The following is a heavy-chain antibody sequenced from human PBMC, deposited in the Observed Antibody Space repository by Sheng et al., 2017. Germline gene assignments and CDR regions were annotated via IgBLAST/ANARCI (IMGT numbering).Heavy chain of an antibody. CDR3: ARDIGQQLVLNLDYYYYYYMDV. Sequence: EVQLVESGGGLVKPGGSLRLSCAASGFTFSSYSMNWVRQAPGKGLEWVSSISSSSSYIYYADSVKGRFTISRDNAKNSLYLQMNSLRAEDTAVYYCARDIGQQLVLNLDYYYYYYMDVWGKGTTVTVSS. V-gene: IGHV3-21*01. CDR2: ISSSSSYI. J-gene: IGHJ6*03. D-gene: IGHD6-13*01. CDR1: GFTFSSYS.